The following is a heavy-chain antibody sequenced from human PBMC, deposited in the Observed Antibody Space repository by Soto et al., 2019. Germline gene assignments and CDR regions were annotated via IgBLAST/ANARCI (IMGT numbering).Heavy chain of an antibody. CDR3: AKGSSPQSDYYYYYGMDV. CDR2: ISYDGSNK. Sequence: LRLSCAASGFTFSSYGMHWVRQAPGKGLEWVAVISYDGSNKYYADSVKGRFTISRDNSKNTLYLQMNSLRAEDTAVYYCAKGSSPQSDYYYYYGMDVWGQGTTVTVSS. V-gene: IGHV3-30*18. J-gene: IGHJ6*02. D-gene: IGHD6-6*01. CDR1: GFTFSSYG.